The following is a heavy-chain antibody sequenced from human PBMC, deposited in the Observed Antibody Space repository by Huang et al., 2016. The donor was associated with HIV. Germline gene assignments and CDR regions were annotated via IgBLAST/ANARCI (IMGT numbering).Heavy chain of an antibody. CDR3: VRPSPRRFWFDP. J-gene: IGHJ5*02. CDR2: IYYSGSP. Sequence: QLQLQESGPGLVKPSETLSLTCTVSGDSISSTSYFWGWIRQPPGKGLEWIGNIYYSGSPFNHPSLNSRVPISVDTSKNQFCLKLISVSAADTAVYYCVRPSPRRFWFDPWGQGTKVTVSS. CDR1: GDSISSTSYF. V-gene: IGHV4-39*01.